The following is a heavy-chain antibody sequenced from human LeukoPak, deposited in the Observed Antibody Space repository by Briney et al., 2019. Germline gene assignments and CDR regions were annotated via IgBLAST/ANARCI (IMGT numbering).Heavy chain of an antibody. V-gene: IGHV3-23*01. D-gene: IGHD6-13*01. CDR1: GFTFSSYA. Sequence: PGGSLRLSCAASGFTFSSYAMSWVRQAPGKGLEWVSAITSGSGSNVYYTDFLKGRFTISRDNSKNTLYLHMNSLRAEDTAVYYCARHGSWSFDYWGQGTLLTVSA. CDR2: ITSGSGSNV. CDR3: ARHGSWSFDY. J-gene: IGHJ4*02.